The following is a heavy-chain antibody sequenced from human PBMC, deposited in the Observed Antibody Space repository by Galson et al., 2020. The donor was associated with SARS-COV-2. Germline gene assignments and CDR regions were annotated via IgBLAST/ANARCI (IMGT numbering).Heavy chain of an antibody. CDR1: GFTFDDYG. V-gene: IGHV3-20*04. Sequence: GGSLRLSCAASGFTFDDYGMSWVRQAPGKGLEWVSGINWNGGSTGYADSVKGRFTISRDNAKNSLYLQMNSLRAEDTAVYYCARSITMVRGVTPHFDYWGQGTLVTVSS. CDR3: ARSITMVRGVTPHFDY. CDR2: INWNGGST. J-gene: IGHJ4*02. D-gene: IGHD3-10*01.